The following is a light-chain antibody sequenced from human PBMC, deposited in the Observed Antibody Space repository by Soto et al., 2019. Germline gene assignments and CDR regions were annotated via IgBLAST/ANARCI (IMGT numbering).Light chain of an antibody. CDR1: QSINRW. CDR3: QQSTSVYAT. V-gene: IGKV1-5*01. J-gene: IGKJ1*01. CDR2: DAS. Sequence: DIHMTQSPSTLSASIGDRVTITCRASQSINRWLAWYQQKPGRAPELMIFDASTLGSGVPSRFSGSGSGTEFTLTISSLQPDDFATYYCQQSTSVYATFGQGTKVDIK.